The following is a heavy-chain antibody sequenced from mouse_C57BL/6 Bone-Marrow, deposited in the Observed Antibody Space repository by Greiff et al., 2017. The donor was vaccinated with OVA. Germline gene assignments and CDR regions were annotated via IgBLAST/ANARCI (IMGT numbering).Heavy chain of an antibody. V-gene: IGHV1-55*01. CDR3: ASRGYSNYVDY. CDR2: ISPGSGST. CDR1: GYPFTSYW. Sequence: QVQLQQPGAELVKPGASVKMSCKASGYPFTSYWITWVKQRPGQGLEWIGDISPGSGSTNYNEKFKSKATLTVDTSSSTAYMQRSSLTSEDSAVYYCASRGYSNYVDYWGQGTTLTVSS. J-gene: IGHJ2*01. D-gene: IGHD2-5*01.